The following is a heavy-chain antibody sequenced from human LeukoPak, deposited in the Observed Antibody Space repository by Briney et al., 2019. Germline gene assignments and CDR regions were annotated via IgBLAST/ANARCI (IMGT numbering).Heavy chain of an antibody. V-gene: IGHV3-21*01. CDR3: ARDGIVVVPAASWFDP. D-gene: IGHD2-2*01. Sequence: GGSLRLSCAASGFTFSSYSMNWVRQAPGKGLEWVSSISSSSSYIYYADSVKGRFTISRDNAKNSLYLQMNSLRAEDTAVYYCARDGIVVVPAASWFDPWGQGTLVTVSS. CDR1: GFTFSSYS. CDR2: ISSSSSYI. J-gene: IGHJ5*02.